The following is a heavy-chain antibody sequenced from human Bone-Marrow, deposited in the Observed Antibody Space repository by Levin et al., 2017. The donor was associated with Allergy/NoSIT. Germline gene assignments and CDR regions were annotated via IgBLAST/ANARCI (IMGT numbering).Heavy chain of an antibody. V-gene: IGHV3-48*04. J-gene: IGHJ5*02. CDR2: ISSSSSTI. CDR3: ARGYCSGGSCYSGNNWFDP. Sequence: PGGSLRLSCAASGFTFSSYSMNWVRQAPGKGLEWVSYISSSSSTIYYADSVKGRFTISRDNAKNSLYLQMNSLRAEDTAVYYCARGYCSGGSCYSGNNWFDPWGQGTLVTVSS. CDR1: GFTFSSYS. D-gene: IGHD2-15*01.